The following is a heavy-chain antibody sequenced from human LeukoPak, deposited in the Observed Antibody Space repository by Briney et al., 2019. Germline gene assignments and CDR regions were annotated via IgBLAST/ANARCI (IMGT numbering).Heavy chain of an antibody. V-gene: IGHV1-18*01. Sequence: ASVKVSCKASGYTLTSYVISWVRQAPGQGLEWMGWISAYNGNTNYAQKLQGRVTMTTDTSTSTAYMELRSLRSDDTAVYYCARDQNCSGGSCYYYYGMDVWGQGTTVTVSS. CDR3: ARDQNCSGGSCYYYYGMDV. CDR1: GYTLTSYV. J-gene: IGHJ6*02. CDR2: ISAYNGNT. D-gene: IGHD2-15*01.